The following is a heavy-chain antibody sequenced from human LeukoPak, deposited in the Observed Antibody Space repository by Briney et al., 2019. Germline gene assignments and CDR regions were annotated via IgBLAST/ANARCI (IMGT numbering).Heavy chain of an antibody. V-gene: IGHV1-18*01. Sequence: ASVKVSCKASGYTFTSYGISWVRQAPGQGLEWMGWIGAYNGNTNYAQKLQGRVTMTTDTSTSTAYMELRSLISDDTAVYYCAREIRLRYFDWLLSPLVGAFDIWGQGTMVTVSS. D-gene: IGHD3-9*01. CDR2: IGAYNGNT. J-gene: IGHJ3*02. CDR1: GYTFTSYG. CDR3: AREIRLRYFDWLLSPLVGAFDI.